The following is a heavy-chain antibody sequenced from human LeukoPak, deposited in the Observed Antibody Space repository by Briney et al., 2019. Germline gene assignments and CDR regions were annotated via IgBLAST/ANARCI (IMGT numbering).Heavy chain of an antibody. CDR2: IIPILGIA. Sequence: ASVKVSCKASGGTFSSYAISWVRQAPGQGLEWMGRIIPILGIANYAQKFQGRVTITADKSTSTAYMELSSLRSEDTAVYYCARCVVGECNWFDPWGQGTLVTVSS. V-gene: IGHV1-69*04. CDR1: GGTFSSYA. CDR3: ARCVVGECNWFDP. D-gene: IGHD1-26*01. J-gene: IGHJ5*02.